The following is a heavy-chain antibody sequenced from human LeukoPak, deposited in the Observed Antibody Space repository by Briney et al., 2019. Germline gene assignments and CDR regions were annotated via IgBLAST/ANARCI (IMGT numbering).Heavy chain of an antibody. D-gene: IGHD6-13*01. CDR2: IYTSGST. CDR3: ARDKSSSWFLYYMDV. CDR1: GGSISSYY. V-gene: IGHV4-4*07. Sequence: SETLSLTCTVSGGSISSYYWSWIRQPAGKGLEWIGRIYTSGSTNYNPSLKSRVTMSVDTSKNQFSLKLSSVTAADTAVYYCARDKSSSWFLYYMDVWGKGTTVTISS. J-gene: IGHJ6*03.